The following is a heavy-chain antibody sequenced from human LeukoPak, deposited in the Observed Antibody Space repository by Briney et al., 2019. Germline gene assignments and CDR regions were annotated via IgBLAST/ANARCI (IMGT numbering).Heavy chain of an antibody. CDR1: GFMFTSYW. D-gene: IGHD3-22*01. CDR2: INQDGSAK. CDR3: AAVLTYYYHSSGYWKDY. V-gene: IGHV3-7*01. Sequence: GGSLRLSCAASGFMFTSYWMSWVRQAPGKGLEWVANINQDGSAKYYVDSVKGRFTISRDNAKNSLYLQMNSLRAEDTAVYFCAAVLTYYYHSSGYWKDYWGQGTLVTVSS. J-gene: IGHJ4*02.